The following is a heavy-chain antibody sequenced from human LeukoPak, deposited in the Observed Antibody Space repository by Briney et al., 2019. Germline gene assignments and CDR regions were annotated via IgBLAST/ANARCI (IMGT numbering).Heavy chain of an antibody. CDR1: GFSLHTRGVG. CDR3: AHRKNYYDSSVFDY. D-gene: IGHD3-22*01. Sequence: SGPTLLKPTQSLTLTCTFSGFSLHTRGVGVGWIRQPPGRALEWLALIYWDDDRRYSPSLKSRLTITKDTSKNQVLLTMTNMDPVDTATYYCAHRKNYYDSSVFDYWGQGTLVTVSA. CDR2: IYWDDDR. V-gene: IGHV2-5*02. J-gene: IGHJ4*02.